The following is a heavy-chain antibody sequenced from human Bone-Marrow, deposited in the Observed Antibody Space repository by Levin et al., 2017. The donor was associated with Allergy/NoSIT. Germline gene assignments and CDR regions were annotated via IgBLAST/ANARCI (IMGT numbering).Heavy chain of an antibody. Sequence: SQTLSLTCAVSGGSITGLYCSWIRQPPGEGLEWIGYSHYRGSTHYNPSLKSRVTISVDTSTNHFSLKLSSVTAADTAMYYCARHENWGWGALDAVDIWGQGTMVTVSS. CDR2: SHYRGST. V-gene: IGHV4-59*08. J-gene: IGHJ3*02. CDR1: GGSITGLY. D-gene: IGHD7-27*01. CDR3: ARHENWGWGALDAVDI.